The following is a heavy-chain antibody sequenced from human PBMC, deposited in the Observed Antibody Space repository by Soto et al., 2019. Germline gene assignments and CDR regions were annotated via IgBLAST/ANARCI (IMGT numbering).Heavy chain of an antibody. CDR3: ARGGSSSDNGMDV. D-gene: IGHD6-6*01. J-gene: IGHJ6*02. Sequence: EVQLVESGGGLVQPGGSLRLSCAASGFSFSTYSMNWVRQAPGKGLEWVSYISSRSYTIYYVDSVKGRFTISRDNAKNSLYLQMNSLRVHDTAVYYCARGGSSSDNGMDVWGQGTTVTVSS. V-gene: IGHV3-48*01. CDR1: GFSFSTYS. CDR2: ISSRSYTI.